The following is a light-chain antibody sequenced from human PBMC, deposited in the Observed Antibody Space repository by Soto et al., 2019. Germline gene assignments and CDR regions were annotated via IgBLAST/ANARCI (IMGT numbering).Light chain of an antibody. CDR1: QGISSY. CDR3: QQFNSDPFT. V-gene: IGKV1-9*01. CDR2: GAT. J-gene: IGKJ3*01. Sequence: DIQLTQSPSFLSASVGDRVTITCRASQGISSYLAWYQQKPGKAPKLLIYGATTLQSGVPSRFSGSGSGTEFTRTITSLQPEDFGTYHCQQFNSDPFTFGPGTKVDIK.